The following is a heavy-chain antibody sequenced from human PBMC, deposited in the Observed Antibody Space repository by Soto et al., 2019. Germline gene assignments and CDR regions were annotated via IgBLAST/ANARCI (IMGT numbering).Heavy chain of an antibody. V-gene: IGHV3-30*18. CDR1: GFTFSSYG. CDR2: ISYDGSNK. D-gene: IGHD4-17*01. CDR3: AKTFAETTVSDY. J-gene: IGHJ4*02. Sequence: QVQLVESGGGVVQPGRSLRLSCAASGFTFSSYGMHWVRQAPGKGLEWVAVISYDGSNKYYADSVKGRFTISRDNSKNTLYLQMNSLRAEDTAVYYCAKTFAETTVSDYWGQGTLVTVSS.